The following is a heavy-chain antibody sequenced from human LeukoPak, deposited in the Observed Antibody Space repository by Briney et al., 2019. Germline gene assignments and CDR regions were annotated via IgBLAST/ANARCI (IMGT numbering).Heavy chain of an antibody. Sequence: SETLSLTCTVSGGSISSGDYYWSWIRQPPGKGLEWIGYIYYSGSTYHNPSLKSRVTISVDTSKNQFSLKLSSVTAADTAVYYCARVYYYDNSGYGKDYFDYWGQGTLVTVSS. V-gene: IGHV4-30-4*01. J-gene: IGHJ4*02. D-gene: IGHD3-22*01. CDR1: GGSISSGDYY. CDR3: ARVYYYDNSGYGKDYFDY. CDR2: IYYSGST.